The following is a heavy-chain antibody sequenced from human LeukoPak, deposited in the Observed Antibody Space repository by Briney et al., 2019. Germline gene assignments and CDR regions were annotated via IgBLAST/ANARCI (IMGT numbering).Heavy chain of an antibody. CDR2: INPGNGNT. CDR3: ARDRGGAGDFDY. J-gene: IGHJ4*02. D-gene: IGHD3-16*01. Sequence: ASMKVSCKASGYTFTSYAMHWVRQAPGQRLELMGWINPGNGNTKYSQKFQGRVTITRDTSASTAYMELSSLTSEDTAVYYCARDRGGAGDFDYWGQGTLVTVSS. CDR1: GYTFTSYA. V-gene: IGHV1-3*01.